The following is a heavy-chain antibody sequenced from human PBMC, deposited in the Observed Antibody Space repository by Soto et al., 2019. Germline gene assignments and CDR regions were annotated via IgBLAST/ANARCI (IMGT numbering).Heavy chain of an antibody. J-gene: IGHJ4*02. Sequence: ASVKVSCKASGYTFTKYYVLWVRQAPGQGXEWVGRINPNTGGTNYAQKFQDRVTMTRDTSITTAYMELSRLRSDDTAVYYCARQLAYCGGDCYTETIDYWGQGTQVTVSS. D-gene: IGHD2-21*02. CDR3: ARQLAYCGGDCYTETIDY. CDR2: INPNTGGT. CDR1: GYTFTKYY. V-gene: IGHV1-2*06.